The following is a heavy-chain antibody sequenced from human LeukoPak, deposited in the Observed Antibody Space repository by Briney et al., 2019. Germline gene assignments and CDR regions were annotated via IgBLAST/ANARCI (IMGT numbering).Heavy chain of an antibody. Sequence: GGSLRLSCAASGFTFSSYSMNWVRQAPGKGLEGVSSISSSSSYIYYADSVKGRFTISRDNAKNSLYLQMNSLRAEDTAVYYCASMDYDFWSGCPFDYWGQGTLVTVSS. CDR3: ASMDYDFWSGCPFDY. V-gene: IGHV3-21*01. D-gene: IGHD3-3*01. CDR2: ISSSSSYI. CDR1: GFTFSSYS. J-gene: IGHJ4*02.